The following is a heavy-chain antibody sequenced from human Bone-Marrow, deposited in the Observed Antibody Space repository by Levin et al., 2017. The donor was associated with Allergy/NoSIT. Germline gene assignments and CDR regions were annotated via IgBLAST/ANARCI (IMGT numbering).Heavy chain of an antibody. CDR2: ISRSSGTI. J-gene: IGHJ3*02. D-gene: IGHD3-22*01. V-gene: IGHV3-48*04. Sequence: GGSLRLSCVASGFIFENYAMIWVRQAPGKGLEWVSYISRSSGTIFYADSVKGRFTISRDNAKNSLFLQMNSLRAEDTALYYCARGISMIEVLSIDAFDIWGQGTLVTVSS. CDR3: ARGISMIEVLSIDAFDI. CDR1: GFIFENYA.